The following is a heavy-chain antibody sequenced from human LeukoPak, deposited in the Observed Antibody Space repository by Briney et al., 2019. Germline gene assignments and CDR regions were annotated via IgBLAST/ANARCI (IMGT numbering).Heavy chain of an antibody. V-gene: IGHV1-2*02. CDR1: GYTFTDYY. CDR2: IYPDSGGT. Sequence: GASVKVSCKASGYTFTDYYMYWVRQAPGQGLEWMGWIYPDSGGTNYAQKFQGRVTMTRDTSISTAYMELSRLRSDDTAVYYCARDQGMATTTLTSPDVYYYYGMDVWGQGTTVTVSS. CDR3: ARDQGMATTTLTSPDVYYYYGMDV. J-gene: IGHJ6*02. D-gene: IGHD5-24*01.